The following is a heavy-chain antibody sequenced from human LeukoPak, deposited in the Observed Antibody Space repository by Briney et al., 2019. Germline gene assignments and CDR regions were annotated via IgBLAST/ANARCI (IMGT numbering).Heavy chain of an antibody. D-gene: IGHD1-26*01. V-gene: IGHV4-59*08. CDR2: IYYSGST. Sequence: PSETLSLTCTVTGGSISSYYWSWIRQPAGKGLEWIGYIYYSGSTNYNPSLKSRVTISVDTSKNQFSLKLSSVTAADTAVYYCATPTVGASDNAFDIWGQGTVVTVSS. CDR1: GGSISSYY. CDR3: ATPTVGASDNAFDI. J-gene: IGHJ3*02.